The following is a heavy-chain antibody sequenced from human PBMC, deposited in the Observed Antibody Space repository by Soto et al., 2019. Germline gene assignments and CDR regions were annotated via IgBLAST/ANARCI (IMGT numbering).Heavy chain of an antibody. J-gene: IGHJ6*02. D-gene: IGHD6-13*01. CDR1: GYTFTSYD. V-gene: IGHV1-8*01. CDR3: ARAPTQGIAAAGSNGCYYYYGMDV. Sequence: ASVKVSCKASGYTFTSYDINWVRQATGQGLEWMGWMNPNSGNTGYAQKFQGRVTMTRNTSMSTAYMELSSLRSEDTAVYYCARAPTQGIAAAGSNGCYYYYGMDVWGQGTTVTVSS. CDR2: MNPNSGNT.